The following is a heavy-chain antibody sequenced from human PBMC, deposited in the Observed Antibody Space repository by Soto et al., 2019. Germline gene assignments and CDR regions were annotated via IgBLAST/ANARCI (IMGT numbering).Heavy chain of an antibody. CDR3: ARGYGGRFRWRKTKYGMDV. CDR2: VNHSGST. Sequence: ETLTITCAVYVWSFSFYCLSWMRSPPVKGLWGIGEVNHSGSTSYNPSLKIRVTISVDTADDQFSLKLSCVTAADTAGYYCARGYGGRFRWRKTKYGMDVWGQGTTVTVSS. J-gene: IGHJ6*02. CDR1: VWSFSFYC. V-gene: IGHV4-34*01. D-gene: IGHD3-10*01.